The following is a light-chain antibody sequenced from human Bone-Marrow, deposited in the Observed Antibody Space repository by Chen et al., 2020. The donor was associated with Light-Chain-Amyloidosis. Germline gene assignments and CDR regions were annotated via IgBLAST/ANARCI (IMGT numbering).Light chain of an antibody. CDR1: NIGSTR. J-gene: IGLJ3*02. Sequence: SYVLTQPSSVSVAPGQTATIACGGNNIGSTRVHWYQQTPGQDPLLVVYDDSDRPSVNPVRLSDSNSGNTATLTVSRVEARDEADYYCQVWDRGSDRPVFGGGTKLTVL. CDR2: DDS. CDR3: QVWDRGSDRPV. V-gene: IGLV3-21*02.